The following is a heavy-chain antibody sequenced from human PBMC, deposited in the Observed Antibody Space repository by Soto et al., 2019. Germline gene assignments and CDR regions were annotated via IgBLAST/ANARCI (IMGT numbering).Heavy chain of an antibody. D-gene: IGHD3-10*01. CDR1: GGTFSSYA. CDR2: IIPIFGTA. V-gene: IGHV1-69*13. J-gene: IGHJ1*01. CDR3: ARVALHYYGKLSCIDF. Sequence: ASVKVSCKASGGTFSSYAISWVRQAPGQGLEWMGGIIPIFGTANYAQKFQGRVTITADESTSTAYMELSSLRSEDTAVYYCARVALHYYGKLSCIDFWGQGTLLTLSS.